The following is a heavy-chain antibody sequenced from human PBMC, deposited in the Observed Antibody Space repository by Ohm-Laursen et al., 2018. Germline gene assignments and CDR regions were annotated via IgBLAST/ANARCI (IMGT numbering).Heavy chain of an antibody. J-gene: IGHJ6*02. CDR2: IRVTST. CDR3: AKVRGGGTNTYGYYGMDV. CDR1: GFTLNTYA. V-gene: IGHV3-23*01. Sequence: SLRLSCAASGFTLNTYAMSWVRRAPGKGLEWVSTIRVTSTYYADSVKGRFTISRDNSKNTLYLQMNSLRAEDTAVYYCAKVRGGGTNTYGYYGMDVWGQGTTVTVSS. D-gene: IGHD1-7*01.